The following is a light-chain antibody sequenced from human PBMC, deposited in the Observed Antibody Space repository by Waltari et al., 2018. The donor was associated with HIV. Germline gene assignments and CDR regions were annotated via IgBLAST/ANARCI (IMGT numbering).Light chain of an antibody. J-gene: IGLJ1*01. CDR2: DVN. Sequence: APTQPHSVSGSPGQSVTIFCNGTIGDIVGGNYLSCYQNHPGTAPRMMIYDVNRRPPGVPGRFSGSRSGKTASLSISGLQPEDEADYYCYIYAGGYAPPVLGTGTKVTV. CDR1: IGDIVGGNY. V-gene: IGLV2-11*01. CDR3: YIYAGGYAPPV.